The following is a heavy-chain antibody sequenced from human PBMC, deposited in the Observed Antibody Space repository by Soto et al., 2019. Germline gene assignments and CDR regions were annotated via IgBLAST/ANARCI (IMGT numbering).Heavy chain of an antibody. CDR2: ISAYNAQT. J-gene: IGHJ4*02. D-gene: IGHD3-16*02. CDR3: ARDRGYVWGSYRHISDY. V-gene: IGHV1-18*01. CDR1: GYSFTSYG. Sequence: ASVKVSCKASGYSFTSYGISWVRQAPGQRLEWMGWISAYNAQTNYAQKFQGRVTMTTDTSTSTAYMELRSLRSDDTAVYYCARDRGYVWGSYRHISDYWGQGTQVTVSS.